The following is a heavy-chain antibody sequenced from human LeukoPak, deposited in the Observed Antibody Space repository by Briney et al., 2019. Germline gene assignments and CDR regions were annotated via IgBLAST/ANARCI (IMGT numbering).Heavy chain of an antibody. CDR3: AKASTYSGYGSFDY. D-gene: IGHD5-12*01. CDR1: GFTFSSYG. V-gene: IGHV3-30*18. Sequence: PGGSLRLSCAASGFTFSSYGMHWVRQAPGKGLEWVAVISYDGSNKYYADSVKGRFTISRDNSKNTLYLQMNSLRAEDTAVYYCAKASTYSGYGSFDYWGQGTLVTVSS. CDR2: ISYDGSNK. J-gene: IGHJ4*02.